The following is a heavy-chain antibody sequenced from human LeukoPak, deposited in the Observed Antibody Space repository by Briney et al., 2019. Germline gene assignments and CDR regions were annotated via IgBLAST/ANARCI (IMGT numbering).Heavy chain of an antibody. J-gene: IGHJ4*02. CDR3: ARASWRSSWYFDY. V-gene: IGHV4-30-4*01. CDR1: GGSISSGDYY. D-gene: IGHD6-13*01. Sequence: PSQTLSLTCTVSGGSISSGDYYWSWIRQPPGKGLEWIGYIYYSGSTYCNPSLKSRVTISVDTSKNQFSLKLSSVTAADTAVYYCARASWRSSWYFDYWGQGTLVTVSS. CDR2: IYYSGST.